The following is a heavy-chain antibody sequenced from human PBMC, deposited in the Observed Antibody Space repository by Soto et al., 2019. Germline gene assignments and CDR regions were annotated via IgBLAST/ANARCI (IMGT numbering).Heavy chain of an antibody. J-gene: IGHJ5*02. CDR1: GFTISSYG. CDR3: ARELQDRSGSYFNFENHANNWFDP. Sequence: QVQLVESGGGVVQPGRSLRLSCAASGFTISSYGMHWVRQAPGKGRDWVAVIWHDGSNKYYADSVKGRFTISRDNSKNTLDVKMSRLRADDTSAYSCARELQDRSGSYFNFENHANNWFDPWGQGTMV. CDR2: IWHDGSNK. V-gene: IGHV3-33*01. D-gene: IGHD3-10*01.